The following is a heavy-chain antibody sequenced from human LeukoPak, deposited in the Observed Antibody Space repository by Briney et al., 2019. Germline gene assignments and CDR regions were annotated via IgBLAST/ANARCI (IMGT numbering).Heavy chain of an antibody. CDR3: AATIKRDYGDTNLDY. V-gene: IGHV4-59*01. CDR2: MHNGVHT. CDR1: GDSISSYF. D-gene: IGHD4/OR15-4a*01. Sequence: SETLSLTCAVPGDSISSYFWSWIRQPPGKGLEWIGYMHNGVHTNYNPSLKMRLTISGYTPKNQLSLKLTSVTAADTAVYYCAATIKRDYGDTNLDYWGQGTLVTVSS. J-gene: IGHJ4*02.